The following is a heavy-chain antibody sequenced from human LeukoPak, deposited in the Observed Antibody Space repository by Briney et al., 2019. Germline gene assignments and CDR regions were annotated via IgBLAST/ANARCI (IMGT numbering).Heavy chain of an antibody. J-gene: IGHJ4*02. CDR2: ISAYNGKT. CDR1: GHTFTSSG. D-gene: IGHD2-21*01. CDR3: ARGPRDQIFDD. Sequence: ASDKVPHQASGHTFTSSGIKWGRQGPGQGLERKGWISAYNGKTNYAQKLQGRVTITTDTSTSTAYMELRSLISDDTAVYYCARGPRDQIFDDWGERTLATVSS. V-gene: IGHV1-18*04.